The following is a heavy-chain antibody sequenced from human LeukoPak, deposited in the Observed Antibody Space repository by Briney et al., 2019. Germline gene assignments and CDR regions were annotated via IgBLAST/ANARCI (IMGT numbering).Heavy chain of an antibody. CDR2: IIPIFGTA. Sequence: SVKVSCKASGGTFSGYAISWVRQAPGQGLEWMGGIIPIFGTANYAQKFQGRVTITADESTSTAYMELSSLRSEDTAVYYCARDIVVVPAAIVPWGFDPWGQGTLVTVSS. V-gene: IGHV1-69*01. D-gene: IGHD2-2*01. J-gene: IGHJ5*02. CDR3: ARDIVVVPAAIVPWGFDP. CDR1: GGTFSGYA.